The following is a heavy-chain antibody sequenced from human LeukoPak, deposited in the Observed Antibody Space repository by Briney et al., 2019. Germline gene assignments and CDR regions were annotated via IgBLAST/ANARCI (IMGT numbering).Heavy chain of an antibody. Sequence: GGSLRLSCAASGFTSSSYAMHWVRQAPGKGLEYVSAISSNGGSTYYANSVKGRFTISRDNSKNTLYLQMGSLRAEDMAVYYCAREGLSYDYWGQGTLVTVSS. D-gene: IGHD3-10*01. V-gene: IGHV3-64*01. CDR3: AREGLSYDY. CDR2: ISSNGGST. J-gene: IGHJ4*02. CDR1: GFTSSSYA.